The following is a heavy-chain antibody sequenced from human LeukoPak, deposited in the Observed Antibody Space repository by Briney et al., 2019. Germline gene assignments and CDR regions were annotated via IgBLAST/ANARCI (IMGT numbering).Heavy chain of an antibody. CDR1: GFTVSSNY. J-gene: IGHJ4*02. D-gene: IGHD3-22*01. CDR2: IYSGGST. V-gene: IGHV3-66*01. CDR3: ARDRSDSYYYDSSGYHDL. Sequence: GSLRLSCAASGFTVSSNYMSWVRPAPGKGLEWVSVIYSGGSTYYADSVKGRFTISRDNSKNTLYLQMNSLRAEDTAVYYCARDRSDSYYYDSSGYHDLWGQGTLVTVSS.